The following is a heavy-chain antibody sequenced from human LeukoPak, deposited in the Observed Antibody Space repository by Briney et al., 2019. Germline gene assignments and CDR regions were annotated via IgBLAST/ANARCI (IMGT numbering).Heavy chain of an antibody. CDR2: ISSSSSTI. CDR1: GFTFSSYA. J-gene: IGHJ4*02. CDR3: ARAGHVDTAMGLVYYFDY. V-gene: IGHV3-48*02. D-gene: IGHD5-18*01. Sequence: GGSLRLSCAASGFTFSSYAMSWVRQAPGKGLEWVSYISSSSSTIYYADSVKGRFTISRDNAKNSLYLQMNSLRDEDTAVYYCARAGHVDTAMGLVYYFDYWGQGTLVTVSS.